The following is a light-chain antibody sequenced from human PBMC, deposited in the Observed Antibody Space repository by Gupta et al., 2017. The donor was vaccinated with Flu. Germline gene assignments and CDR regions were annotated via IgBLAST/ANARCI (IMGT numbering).Light chain of an antibody. CDR2: KDS. CDR3: QSADSTETFWV. Sequence: SYELTQPPSVSVSPGQTARITCSGDALPNQFAYWYQQKPGQAPVLVVRKDSERPSGISERFSGSSSGTTVTLTISGVQAEEEADYYCQSADSTETFWVFGGGNKMTVL. V-gene: IGLV3-25*02. CDR1: ALPNQF. J-gene: IGLJ3*02.